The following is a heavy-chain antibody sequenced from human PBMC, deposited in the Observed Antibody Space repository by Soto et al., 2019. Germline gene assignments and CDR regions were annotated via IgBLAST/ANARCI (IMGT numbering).Heavy chain of an antibody. J-gene: IGHJ5*02. CDR1: GFTFRDFY. V-gene: IGHV3-11*01. CDR2: ISSSGSSI. CDR3: ARAYYYDCSGYYNP. Sequence: GGSLRLSCAASGFTFRDFYMNWIRQAPGKGLEWVSYISSSGSSIYYADSVQGRFTISRDNAKNSLYLQMNSLRAEDTAVYYCARAYYYDCSGYYNPWGHGPLVTV. D-gene: IGHD3-22*01.